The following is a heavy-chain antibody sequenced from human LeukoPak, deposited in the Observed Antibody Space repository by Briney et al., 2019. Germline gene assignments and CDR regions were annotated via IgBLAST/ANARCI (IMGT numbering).Heavy chain of an antibody. D-gene: IGHD6-19*01. V-gene: IGHV3-23*01. CDR1: GFTFCMYS. J-gene: IGHJ4*02. Sequence: GGSLRLSCEASGFTFCMYSMAWVRQAPGKGLEWVSVINDRGGYIQDADSVKGRFTISRDNSQNTLFLQMNSLRDEDTAVYYCVKERDQGIEVADDFDYWGQGTLVTVSS. CDR2: INDRGGYI. CDR3: VKERDQGIEVADDFDY.